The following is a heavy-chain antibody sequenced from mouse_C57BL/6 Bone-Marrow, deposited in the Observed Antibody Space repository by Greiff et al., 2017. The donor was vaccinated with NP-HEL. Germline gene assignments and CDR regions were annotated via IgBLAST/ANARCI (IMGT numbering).Heavy chain of an antibody. CDR1: GYTFTSYW. CDR3: AWLYDYDGGFAY. CDR2: IYPGSGST. J-gene: IGHJ3*01. D-gene: IGHD2-4*01. V-gene: IGHV1-55*01. Sequence: QVQLQQPGAELVKPGASVKMSCKASGYTFTSYWITWVKQRPGQGLEWIGDIYPGSGSTNYNEKFKSKATLTVDTSSSTAYMQLSSLTSEDSAVYYCAWLYDYDGGFAYWGQGTLVTVSA.